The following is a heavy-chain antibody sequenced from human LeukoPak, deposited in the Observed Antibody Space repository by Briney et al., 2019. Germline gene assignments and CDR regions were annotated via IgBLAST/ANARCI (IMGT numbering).Heavy chain of an antibody. V-gene: IGHV4-4*02. CDR2: IYHSGST. CDR3: ASRAAAGTDYFDY. Sequence: PSGTLSLTCAVSGGSISSSNWWSWVRQPPGKGLEWIGEIYHSGSTNYNPSLKSRVTISVDKSKNQFSLKLSSVTAADTAVYYCASRAAAGTDYFDYWGQGTLVTVSS. J-gene: IGHJ4*02. CDR1: GGSISSSNW. D-gene: IGHD6-13*01.